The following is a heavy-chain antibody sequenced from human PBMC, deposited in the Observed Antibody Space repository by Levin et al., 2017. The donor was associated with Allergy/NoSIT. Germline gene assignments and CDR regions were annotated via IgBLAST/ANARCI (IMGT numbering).Heavy chain of an antibody. D-gene: IGHD3-16*01. CDR1: GFTFSNAW. J-gene: IGHJ1*01. Sequence: PGGSLRLSCAVSGFTFSNAWMSWVRQAPGKGLEWVGRIKSKTDGGTTDYAAPLKDRFTISRDDSKNTLYLQMNSLKTEDTAVYYCTTDPNYDYVWGLVEHWGQGTLVTVSS. CDR2: IKSKTDGGTT. V-gene: IGHV3-15*01. CDR3: TTDPNYDYVWGLVEH.